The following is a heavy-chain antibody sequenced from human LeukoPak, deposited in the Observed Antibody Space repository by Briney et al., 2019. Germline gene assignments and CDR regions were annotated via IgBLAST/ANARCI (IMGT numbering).Heavy chain of an antibody. V-gene: IGHV4-34*01. Sequence: SETLSLTCAVYGGSFSGYYWSWIRLPPGKGLEWIGEINHSGSTNYNPSLKSRVTISVDTSKNQFSLKLSSVTAADTAVYYCARGLGSFNWYFDLWGRGTLVTVSS. CDR3: ARGLGSFNWYFDL. J-gene: IGHJ2*01. CDR2: INHSGST. CDR1: GGSFSGYY. D-gene: IGHD1-26*01.